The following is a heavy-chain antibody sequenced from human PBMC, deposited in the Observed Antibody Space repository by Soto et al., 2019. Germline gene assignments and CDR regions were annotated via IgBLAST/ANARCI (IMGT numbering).Heavy chain of an antibody. V-gene: IGHV1-18*01. Sequence: ASVKVSCKASGYTFTSYGISWVRQAPGQGLEWMGWISAYNGNTNYAQKLQGRVTMTTDTSTSTAYMELRSLRSDDTAVYYCARDSAYYDYVWGSADYYGMDVWGQGTTVTVSS. J-gene: IGHJ6*02. CDR1: GYTFTSYG. D-gene: IGHD3-16*01. CDR3: ARDSAYYDYVWGSADYYGMDV. CDR2: ISAYNGNT.